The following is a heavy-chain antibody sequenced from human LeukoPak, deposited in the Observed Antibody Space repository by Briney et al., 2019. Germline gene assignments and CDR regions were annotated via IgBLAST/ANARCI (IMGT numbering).Heavy chain of an antibody. CDR1: GGSIDSSGSY. Sequence: SETLSLTCTVSGGSIDSSGSYWGWIRQPPGKGLEWIGCVYYGGDAYYNPSLKSRVSISADLSKNQFSLSLISVTAADTALYYCARLFSRGWPYYYGLGAWGQGTTVTVSS. CDR3: ARLFSRGWPYYYGLGA. J-gene: IGHJ6*02. D-gene: IGHD6-19*01. V-gene: IGHV4-39*01. CDR2: VYYGGDA.